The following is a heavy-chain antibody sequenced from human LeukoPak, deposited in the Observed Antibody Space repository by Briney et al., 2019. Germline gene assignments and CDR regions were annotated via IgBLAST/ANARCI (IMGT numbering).Heavy chain of an antibody. D-gene: IGHD3-9*01. J-gene: IGHJ4*02. CDR2: IKQDGSEK. V-gene: IGHV3-7*01. CDR3: ARGPPPDYDILTGYYAPGIDY. CDR1: GFTFSSYW. Sequence: PGGSLRLSCAASGFTFSSYWMSWVRQAPGKGLEWVANIKQDGSEKYYVDSVKGRFTISRDNAKNSLYLQMYSLRAEDTAVYYCARGPPPDYDILTGYYAPGIDYWGQGTLVTVSS.